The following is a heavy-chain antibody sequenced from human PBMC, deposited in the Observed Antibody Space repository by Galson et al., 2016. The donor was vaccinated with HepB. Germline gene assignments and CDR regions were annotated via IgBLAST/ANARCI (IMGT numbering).Heavy chain of an antibody. D-gene: IGHD6-19*01. CDR2: IYWDDDK. V-gene: IGHV2-5*02. CDR3: AHVLAVPAFLSGYFHYYALDV. Sequence: PALVKPTQTLTLTCTFSGFSLSSSGVAVHWIRQPPGKALEWLALIYWDDDKRYNPSLESRLTITKDTSKNQVVLTMTNVDPVDTGTYYCAHVLAVPAFLSGYFHYYALDVWGQGILVTVSS. J-gene: IGHJ4*02. CDR1: GFSLSSSGVA.